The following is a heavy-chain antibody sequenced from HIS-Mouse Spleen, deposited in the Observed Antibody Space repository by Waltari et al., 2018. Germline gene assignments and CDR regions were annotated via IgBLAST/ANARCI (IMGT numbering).Heavy chain of an antibody. V-gene: IGHV1-2*02. Sequence: QVQLVQSGAEVKKPGASVKVSCKASGSPFTGQHMHWVRQAPGQGLEWMGWINPNSGGTNYAQKFQGRVTMTRDTSISTAYMELSRLRSDDTAVYYCARDSPTQLGGDAFDIWGQGTMVTVSS. J-gene: IGHJ3*02. CDR3: ARDSPTQLGGDAFDI. CDR2: INPNSGGT. CDR1: GSPFTGQH. D-gene: IGHD3-10*01.